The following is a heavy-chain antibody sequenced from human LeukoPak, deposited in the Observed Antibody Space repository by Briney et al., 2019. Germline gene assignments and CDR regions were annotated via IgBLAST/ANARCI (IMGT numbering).Heavy chain of an antibody. CDR1: GFTFRDYY. J-gene: IGHJ4*02. CDR2: ISSSGSTI. Sequence: GWSLRLSCAGSGFTFRDYYMRWIRQAPAKGLAGVSYISSSGSTIYYAGSVKSRCNNSRDNAKNSLYLQMNSLRAEDTAVYYCARDQWELRNPLDYWGQGTLVTVSS. V-gene: IGHV3-11*04. D-gene: IGHD1-26*01. CDR3: ARDQWELRNPLDY.